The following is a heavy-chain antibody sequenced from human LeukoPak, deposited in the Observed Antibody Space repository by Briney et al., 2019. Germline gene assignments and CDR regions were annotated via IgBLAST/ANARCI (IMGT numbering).Heavy chain of an antibody. Sequence: SETLSLTCTVSGGSISVYHWSWIRQPPGKGLEWIGYLYDTGSTNYNPSLKSRVTISVDTSKNQISLKLSSVTAADTAVYFCAKEGMGSEATTADGAFDIWAQGTTVTVSS. CDR1: GGSISVYH. CDR3: AKEGMGSEATTADGAFDI. J-gene: IGHJ3*02. D-gene: IGHD1-26*01. CDR2: LYDTGST. V-gene: IGHV4-59*12.